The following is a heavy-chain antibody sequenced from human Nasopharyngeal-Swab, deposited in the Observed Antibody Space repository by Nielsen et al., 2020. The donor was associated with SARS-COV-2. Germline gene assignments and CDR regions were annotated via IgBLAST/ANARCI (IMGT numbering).Heavy chain of an antibody. V-gene: IGHV3-23*01. CDR1: GFAFCSFA. CDR3: AKDGGGWYTSGWYYFDY. J-gene: IGHJ4*02. CDR2: FSGSSGKT. Sequence: GESLKILFAAFGFAFCSFAISWFPQTPGELLVWVSSFSGSSGKTYYADYVKGRFTISRDTSKNTMYLQMNSLRADDTAVYYCAKDGGGWYTSGWYYFDYWGQGTLVTVSS. D-gene: IGHD6-19*01.